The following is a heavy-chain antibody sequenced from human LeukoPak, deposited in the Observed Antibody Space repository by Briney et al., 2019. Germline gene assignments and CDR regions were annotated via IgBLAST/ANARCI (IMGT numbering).Heavy chain of an antibody. Sequence: GASVKVSCKASGYTLTSYGISWVRQAPGQGLEWMGWICAYNGNSNYARKLQGRVTTTTDTSTSTAYMELRSLRSDDTAVYYCSRVDDGYTRPLGDYWGQGTLVTVSS. J-gene: IGHJ4*02. D-gene: IGHD5-24*01. CDR1: GYTLTSYG. CDR3: SRVDDGYTRPLGDY. V-gene: IGHV1-18*01. CDR2: ICAYNGNS.